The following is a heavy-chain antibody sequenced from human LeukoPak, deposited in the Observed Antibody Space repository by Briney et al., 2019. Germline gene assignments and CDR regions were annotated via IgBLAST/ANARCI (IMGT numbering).Heavy chain of an antibody. CDR2: ISSSSSYI. V-gene: IGHV3-21*01. CDR3: AGLYSSSWYHEDDY. Sequence: PGGSLRLSCAASGFTFSSYSMNWVRQAPGKGLEWVSSISSSSSYIYYADSVKGRFTISRDNAKNSLYLQMNSLRAEDTSVYYCAGLYSSSWYHEDDYWGQGTLVTVSS. J-gene: IGHJ4*02. D-gene: IGHD6-13*01. CDR1: GFTFSSYS.